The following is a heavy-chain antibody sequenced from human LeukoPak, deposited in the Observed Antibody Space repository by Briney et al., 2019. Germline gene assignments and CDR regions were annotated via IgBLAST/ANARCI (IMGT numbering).Heavy chain of an antibody. J-gene: IGHJ5*02. D-gene: IGHD6-13*01. Sequence: GASVKVTCKASGYTFTSHGISWVRQAPGQGLEWMGWISAYNGNTNYAQKLQGRVTMTTDTSTSTAYMELRSLRSDDTDVYYCARVDGIAAAGWFDPWGQGTLVTVSS. CDR3: ARVDGIAAAGWFDP. CDR1: GYTFTSHG. CDR2: ISAYNGNT. V-gene: IGHV1-18*01.